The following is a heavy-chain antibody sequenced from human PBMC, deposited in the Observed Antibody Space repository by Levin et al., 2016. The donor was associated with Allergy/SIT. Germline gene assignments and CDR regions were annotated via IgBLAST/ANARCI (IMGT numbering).Heavy chain of an antibody. CDR1: GDSISSNSYY. CDR2: RHYSGNS. V-gene: IGHV4-39*01. D-gene: IGHD1-26*01. J-gene: IGHJ5*02. CDR3: ATLSADNPYYFDP. Sequence: SETLSLTCIVSGDSISSNSYYWGWVRQPPGKGLEWIGIRHYSGNSYFNPSLKSRLTISVDTYANQFSLRLTSVTAADTAVYFCATLSADNPYYFDPWGQGTLVTVSS.